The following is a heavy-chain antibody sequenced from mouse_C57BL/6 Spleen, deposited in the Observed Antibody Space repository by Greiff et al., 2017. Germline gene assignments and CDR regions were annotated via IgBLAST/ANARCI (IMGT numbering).Heavy chain of an antibody. CDR3: ARENYYGSSYFDV. CDR1: GYTFTDYY. CDR2: IGPGSGST. Sequence: VQLQQSGAELVKPGASVKISCKASGYTFTDYYINWVKQRPGQGLEWIGKIGPGSGSTYYNEKFKGQATLTADKSSSTAYMQLSSLTSEDSAVYFCARENYYGSSYFDVWGTGTTVTVSS. V-gene: IGHV1-77*01. J-gene: IGHJ1*03. D-gene: IGHD1-1*01.